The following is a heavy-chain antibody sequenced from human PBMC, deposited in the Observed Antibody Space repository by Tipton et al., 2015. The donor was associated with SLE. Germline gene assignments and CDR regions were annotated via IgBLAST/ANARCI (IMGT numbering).Heavy chain of an antibody. CDR1: GFTFSHYS. J-gene: IGHJ4*02. V-gene: IGHV3-23*01. Sequence: SLRLSCAASGFTFSHYSMNWVRHAPGKGLVWVSAIGAKDGSTYYADSVKGRFTISRDNSKNTLYLQMNSLRAEDTAVYYCAKYGQQLAFDYWGQGTLVTVSS. CDR3: AKYGQQLAFDY. D-gene: IGHD6-13*01. CDR2: IGAKDGST.